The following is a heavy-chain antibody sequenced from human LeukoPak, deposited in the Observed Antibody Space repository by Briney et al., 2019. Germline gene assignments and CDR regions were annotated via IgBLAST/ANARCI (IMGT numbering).Heavy chain of an antibody. CDR2: ISYDGSNK. V-gene: IGHV3-30-3*01. J-gene: IGHJ5*02. D-gene: IGHD4-17*01. CDR1: GFTFSSYA. Sequence: PGGSLRLSCAATGFTFSSYAMHWVRQAPGKGLEWVAVISYDGSNKYYADSVKGRFTISRDNSKNTLYLQMNSLRADDTAVYYCARGVHGDYDGNWFDPWGQGTLVTVSS. CDR3: ARGVHGDYDGNWFDP.